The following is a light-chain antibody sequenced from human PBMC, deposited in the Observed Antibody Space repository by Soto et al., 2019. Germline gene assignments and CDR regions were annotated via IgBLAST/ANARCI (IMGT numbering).Light chain of an antibody. Sequence: EIVLTQSPGTLSLSPGERATLSCTASQRIGSNLAWYQQKPGQAPRLLIYGASTRATGIPDTFSGTGSATAFTLTISSLQSDDVAVYYCQQYYDWPQTFGQGTKVHIK. CDR3: QQYYDWPQT. V-gene: IGKV3-15*01. CDR2: GAS. CDR1: QRIGSN. J-gene: IGKJ1*01.